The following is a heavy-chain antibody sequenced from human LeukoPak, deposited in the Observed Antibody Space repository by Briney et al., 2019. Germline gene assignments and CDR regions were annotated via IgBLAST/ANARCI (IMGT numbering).Heavy chain of an antibody. CDR3: ARARRWNAAVEGWWFDP. Sequence: SETLSLTCTVSGGSISSYYWSWIRQPPGKGLEWIGYIHYSGSTHYNPSLKSRVTISVDTSKNQVSLKLRSVTAADTAVYYCARARRWNAAVEGWWFDPWGQGTLVTVSS. J-gene: IGHJ5*02. CDR1: GGSISSYY. V-gene: IGHV4-59*01. D-gene: IGHD1-1*01. CDR2: IHYSGST.